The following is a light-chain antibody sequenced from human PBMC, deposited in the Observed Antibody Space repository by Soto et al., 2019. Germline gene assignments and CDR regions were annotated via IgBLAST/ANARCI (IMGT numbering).Light chain of an antibody. J-gene: IGKJ5*01. CDR1: QSISSW. CDR3: EQYNSDSGT. Sequence: DNYMTQTPSTLSASVKNIDPIACRASQSISSWLAWYQQKPGKAPKLLIYDASSLESGVPSRFSGSESGTEFTLSISSLQPDYFATYYCEQYNSDSGTFGRGTRLEIK. CDR2: DAS. V-gene: IGKV1-5*01.